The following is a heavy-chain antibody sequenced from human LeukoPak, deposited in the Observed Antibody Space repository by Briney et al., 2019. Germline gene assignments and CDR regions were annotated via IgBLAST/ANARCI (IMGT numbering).Heavy chain of an antibody. CDR2: INGNGAST. CDR1: GFTFNTHA. D-gene: IGHD5-18*01. V-gene: IGHV3-23*01. Sequence: PGGSLRLSCAASGFTFNTHAMSWVRQAPGKGLEWVSGINGNGASTYYSDSVKGRFTISRDNSKNTLYLQRSSLRAEDTAVYYCAKDQGYSYYYLDYWGQGTLVTVSS. J-gene: IGHJ4*02. CDR3: AKDQGYSYYYLDY.